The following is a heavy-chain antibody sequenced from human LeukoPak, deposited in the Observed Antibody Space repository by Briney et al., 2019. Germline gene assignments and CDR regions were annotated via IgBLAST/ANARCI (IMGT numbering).Heavy chain of an antibody. CDR1: GGSFSGYY. CDR3: ARAPPCYDSSGYYYGAFDI. J-gene: IGHJ3*02. V-gene: IGHV4-34*01. CDR2: TNHSGST. Sequence: KPSETLSLTCAVYGGSFSGYYWSWIRQPPGKGLEWIGETNHSGSTNYNPSLKSRVTISVDTSKNQFSLKLSSVTAADTAVYYCARAPPCYDSSGYYYGAFDIWGQRTMVTVSS. D-gene: IGHD3-22*01.